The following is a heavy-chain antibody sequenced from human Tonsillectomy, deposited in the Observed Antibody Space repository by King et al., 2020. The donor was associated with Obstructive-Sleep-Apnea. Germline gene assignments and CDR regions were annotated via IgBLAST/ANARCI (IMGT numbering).Heavy chain of an antibody. V-gene: IGHV3-7*01. CDR2: IKEDGSEK. D-gene: IGHD3-10*01. CDR1: GFTCSTYW. J-gene: IGHJ4*02. CDR3: ARPARSWSGSGSCLGY. Sequence: QLVQSGGGLVQPGGALRLSCAASGFTCSTYWMSWVRQAPGKGLEWVANIKEDGSEKYYVDSVKGRFTISRDNAKNSLNLQMNSLRAEDTAVYYCARPARSWSGSGSCLGYWGQGTLVTVSS.